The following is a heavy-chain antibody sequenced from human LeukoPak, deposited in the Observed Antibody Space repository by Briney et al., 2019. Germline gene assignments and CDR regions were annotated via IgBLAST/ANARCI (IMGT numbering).Heavy chain of an antibody. J-gene: IGHJ4*02. CDR3: ARDSVWYGYFDD. V-gene: IGHV3-53*01. CDR1: GFTVSSNY. CDR2: IFIGGST. D-gene: IGHD6-19*01. Sequence: GGSLRLSCAASGFTVSSNYMSWLRQAPGKGLEWVSVIFIGGSTYYADSVKGRFTISRDISKNTLYLQMNSLRVEDTAVYYCARDSVWYGYFDDWGQGTLVTVSS.